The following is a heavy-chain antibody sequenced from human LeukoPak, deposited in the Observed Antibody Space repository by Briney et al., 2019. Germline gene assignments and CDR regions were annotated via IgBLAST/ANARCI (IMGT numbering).Heavy chain of an antibody. J-gene: IGHJ6*02. V-gene: IGHV3-23*01. D-gene: IGHD3-3*01. CDR3: AKDPGNYDFWSGYYDYYYGMDV. CDR1: GFTFSSSD. CDR2: ISGSGGST. Sequence: GGSLRLSCAASGFTFSSSDMSWVRQTPGKGLEWVSAISGSGGSTYYADSVKGRFTISRDNSKNTLYLQMNSLRAEDTAVYYCAKDPGNYDFWSGYYDYYYGMDVWGQGTTVTVSS.